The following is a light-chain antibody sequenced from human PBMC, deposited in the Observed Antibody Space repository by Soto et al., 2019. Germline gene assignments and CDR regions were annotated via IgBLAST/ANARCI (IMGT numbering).Light chain of an antibody. V-gene: IGLV2-14*01. Sequence: QSVLTQPASVSGSPGQSITFSCTGTSSDIGVYNYVSWYQQHPGKAPKLMIYEVNNRPSGVSNRFSGSKSGNTASLTISGIQAEDEADYYCSSYTTSNTYVFRTGTKVTVL. CDR1: SSDIGVYNY. CDR3: SSYTTSNTYV. J-gene: IGLJ1*01. CDR2: EVN.